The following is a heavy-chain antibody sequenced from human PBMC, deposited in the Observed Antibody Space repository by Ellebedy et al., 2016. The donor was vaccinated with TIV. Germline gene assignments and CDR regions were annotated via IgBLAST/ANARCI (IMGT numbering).Heavy chain of an antibody. Sequence: GESLKISCAASGFTFSNYAMSWVRQAPEKGLEWVSAISGSGISTYYADSVKGRFTISRDNSKNTLYLQMNSLRAEDTAVYYCAKGQRVAVGGWFDPWGQGTLVTVSS. CDR3: AKGQRVAVGGWFDP. CDR1: GFTFSNYA. J-gene: IGHJ5*02. D-gene: IGHD6-19*01. CDR2: ISGSGIST. V-gene: IGHV3-23*01.